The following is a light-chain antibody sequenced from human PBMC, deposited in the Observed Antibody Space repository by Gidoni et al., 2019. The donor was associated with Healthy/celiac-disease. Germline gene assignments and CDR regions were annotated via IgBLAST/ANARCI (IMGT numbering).Light chain of an antibody. V-gene: IGLV1-51*01. J-gene: IGLJ2*01. Sequence: QSVLTQPPSASAAPGQKVTISCSGSSSNIGNNYVSWYQQLPGTAPKLLIYDNNKRPSGIPDRFSGSKSGTSATLGITGLQTGDEADYYCGTWDSSLSVLGGGTKLTVL. CDR2: DNN. CDR1: SSNIGNNY. CDR3: GTWDSSLSV.